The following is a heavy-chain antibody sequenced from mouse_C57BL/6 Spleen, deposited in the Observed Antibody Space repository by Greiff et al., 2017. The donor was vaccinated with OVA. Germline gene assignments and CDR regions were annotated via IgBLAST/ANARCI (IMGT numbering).Heavy chain of an antibody. J-gene: IGHJ3*01. CDR1: GFTFSSYT. CDR3: ARQGGYDGAWFAY. V-gene: IGHV5-9*01. D-gene: IGHD2-2*01. Sequence: EVKLMESGGGLVKPGGSLKLSCAASGFTFSSYTMSWVRQTPEKRLEWVATISGGGGNTYYPDSVKGRFTISRDNAKNTLYLQMSSLRSEDTALYYCARQGGYDGAWFAYWGQGTLVTVSA. CDR2: ISGGGGNT.